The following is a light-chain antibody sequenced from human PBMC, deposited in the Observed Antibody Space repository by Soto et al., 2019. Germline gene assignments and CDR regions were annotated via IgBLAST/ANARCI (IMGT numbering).Light chain of an antibody. Sequence: EVVMTQSPATLSVSPGERATLSCRASQSVSSNLAWYQQKPGQAPRLLIYDASTRATGIPARFSGSGSATVFTLTISSLQSEDFAVYYCQQYNNWPPWTFGQGTKVEIK. CDR3: QQYNNWPPWT. CDR1: QSVSSN. J-gene: IGKJ1*01. V-gene: IGKV3-15*01. CDR2: DAS.